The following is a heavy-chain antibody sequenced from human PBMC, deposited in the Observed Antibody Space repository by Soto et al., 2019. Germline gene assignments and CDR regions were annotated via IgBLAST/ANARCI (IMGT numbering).Heavy chain of an antibody. D-gene: IGHD1-7*01. CDR1: GFTFSSYS. Sequence: EVQLVESGGGLVKPGGSLRLSCAVSGFTFSSYSINWVRQAPGKGLEWVASVSSSSSYISYADSVKGRFTISRDNAKNSLYLQMDSLRAEDTAVYYCARALPGTTTLFDYWGRGTLVTVSA. CDR3: ARALPGTTTLFDY. J-gene: IGHJ4*02. CDR2: VSSSSSYI. V-gene: IGHV3-21*01.